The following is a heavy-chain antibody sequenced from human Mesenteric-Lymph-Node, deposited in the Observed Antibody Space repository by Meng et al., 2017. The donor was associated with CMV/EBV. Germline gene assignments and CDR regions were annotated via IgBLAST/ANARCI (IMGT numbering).Heavy chain of an antibody. Sequence: GGSLRLSCAASGFTFSSYAMSWVRQAPGKGLEWVSAISGSGGSTYYADSVKGRFTFSRDNSKNTLYLQMNSLRAEDTAVYYCARTDSYGYKYFDYWGQGTLVTVSS. D-gene: IGHD5-18*01. V-gene: IGHV3-23*01. CDR1: GFTFSSYA. CDR3: ARTDSYGYKYFDY. J-gene: IGHJ4*02. CDR2: ISGSGGST.